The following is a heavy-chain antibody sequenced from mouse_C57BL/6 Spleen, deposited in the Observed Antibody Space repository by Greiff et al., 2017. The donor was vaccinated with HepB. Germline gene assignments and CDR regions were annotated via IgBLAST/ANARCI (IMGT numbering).Heavy chain of an antibody. CDR2: IYPRSGNT. CDR1: GYTFTSYG. J-gene: IGHJ3*01. Sequence: VKLQESGAELARPGASVKLSCKASGYTFTSYGISWVKQRTGQGLEWIGEIYPRSGNTYYNEKFKGKATLTADKSSSTAYMELRSLTSEDSAVYFCATYGYDVGFAYWGQGTLVTVSA. V-gene: IGHV1-81*01. CDR3: ATYGYDVGFAY. D-gene: IGHD2-2*01.